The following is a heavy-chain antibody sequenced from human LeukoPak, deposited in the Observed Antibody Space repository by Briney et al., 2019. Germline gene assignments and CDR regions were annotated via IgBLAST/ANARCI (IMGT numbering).Heavy chain of an antibody. CDR1: GGSISSSNW. D-gene: IGHD3-3*01. CDR2: IYHSGST. J-gene: IGHJ2*01. V-gene: IGHV4-4*02. Sequence: SETLSLTCAVSGGSISSSNWWSWVRQPPGKGLEWIGEIYHSGSTNYNPSLKSRVTISVDTSKNQFSLKLSSVTAADTAVYYCARAALYYDFWSGYNEWYFDLWGRGTQVTVSS. CDR3: ARAALYYDFWSGYNEWYFDL.